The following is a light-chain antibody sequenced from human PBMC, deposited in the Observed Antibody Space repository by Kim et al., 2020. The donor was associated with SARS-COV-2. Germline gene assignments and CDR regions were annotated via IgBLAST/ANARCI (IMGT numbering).Light chain of an antibody. CDR2: EVS. CDR1: QSLLHSDGKTY. J-gene: IGKJ4*01. Sequence: IVMTQTPLSLSVTPGQPASISCKSGQSLLHSDGKTYLYWYVQKAGKSPQLLMYEVSNRFSGVPQRFSASGSGTDFTLKISRVEAEDVGVYYCMQSIQVPVTFGGGTKVDIK. CDR3: MQSIQVPVT. V-gene: IGKV2D-29*02.